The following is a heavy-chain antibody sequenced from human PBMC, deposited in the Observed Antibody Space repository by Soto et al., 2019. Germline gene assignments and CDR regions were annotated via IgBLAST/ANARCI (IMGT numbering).Heavy chain of an antibody. CDR2: ISSSSSYI. Sequence: GGSLRLSCAASGFTFSSYSMNWVRQAPGKGLEWVSSISSSSSYIYYADSVKGRFTISRDNAKNSLYLQMNSLRAEDTAVYYCARDLELRFLEWLSNSPAPKDYWGQGTLVTVSS. CDR1: GFTFSSYS. V-gene: IGHV3-21*01. J-gene: IGHJ4*02. CDR3: ARDLELRFLEWLSNSPAPKDY. D-gene: IGHD3-3*01.